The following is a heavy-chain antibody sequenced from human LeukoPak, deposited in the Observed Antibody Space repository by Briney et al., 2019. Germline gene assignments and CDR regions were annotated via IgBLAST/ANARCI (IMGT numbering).Heavy chain of an antibody. J-gene: IGHJ4*02. CDR1: GFTFTTFS. D-gene: IGHD3-10*01. Sequence: GGSLRLSCAASGFTFTTFSMNWVRQAPGKGLECVSSITSGGGDTYYADSVKGRFTTSRDKAKNSLSLQMNSLRGEDTAVYCGARGHYNGLAASGKWTPHYWGQGTLVTVSS. V-gene: IGHV3-21*06. CDR3: ARGHYNGLAASGKWTPHY. CDR2: ITSGGGDT.